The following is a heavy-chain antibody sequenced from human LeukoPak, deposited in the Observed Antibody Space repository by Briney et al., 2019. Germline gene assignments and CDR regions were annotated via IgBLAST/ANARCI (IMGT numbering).Heavy chain of an antibody. V-gene: IGHV3-21*04. CDR3: ARVPAAMDGWGYYYYYMDV. CDR2: ISSSSSYI. CDR1: GFTLSSYS. J-gene: IGHJ6*03. D-gene: IGHD2-2*01. Sequence: GGSLRLSCAASGFTLSSYSMNWVRQAPGKGLEWVSFISSSSSYIYYADSVKGRFTISRDNAKNSLYLQMNSLRAEDTAVYYCARVPAAMDGWGYYYYYMDVWGKGTTVTISS.